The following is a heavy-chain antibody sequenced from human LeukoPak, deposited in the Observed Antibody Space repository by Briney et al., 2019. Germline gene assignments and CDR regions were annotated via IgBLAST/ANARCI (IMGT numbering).Heavy chain of an antibody. CDR1: GGSVNSYY. V-gene: IGHV4-59*02. CDR2: IFYSGTT. Sequence: SETLSLTCTVSGGSVNSYYWTWIRQPPGRGLEWIGYIFYSGTTEYNPSLKRRVTISKDTSSNQFSLRLTSLTAADTAVYYCARIPAAGSMGWFDPWGQGTLVTVSS. J-gene: IGHJ5*02. CDR3: ARIPAAGSMGWFDP. D-gene: IGHD6-13*01.